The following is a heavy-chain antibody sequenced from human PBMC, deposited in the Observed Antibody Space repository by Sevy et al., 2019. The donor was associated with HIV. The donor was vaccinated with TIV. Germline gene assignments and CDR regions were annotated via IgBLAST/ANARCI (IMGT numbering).Heavy chain of an antibody. CDR3: ARGYCTGDGCYGPPFDY. CDR1: GDSISRSDW. J-gene: IGHJ4*02. D-gene: IGHD2-8*02. Sequence: SETLSLTCAVSGDSISRSDWWVWVRQPPGKGLEWIGEIYHSGSTNYNPSLTSRVTISIDKSNNHLSLKLSSVTAADTAVYYCARGYCTGDGCYGPPFDYWGQGTLVTVSS. CDR2: IYHSGST. V-gene: IGHV4-4*02.